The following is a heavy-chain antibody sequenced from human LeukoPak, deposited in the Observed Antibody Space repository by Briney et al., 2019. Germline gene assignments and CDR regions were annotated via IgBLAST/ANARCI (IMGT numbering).Heavy chain of an antibody. CDR2: INPSGGST. CDR1: GYTFTSYY. D-gene: IGHD4-17*01. V-gene: IGHV1-46*01. J-gene: IGHJ6*02. CDR3: ARLPSYGDYAVGMDV. Sequence: GASVKVSCKASGYTFTSYYMHWVRQAPGQGLEWMGIINPSGGSTSYAQKFQGRVTMTRDTSTSTVYTELSSLRSEDTAVYYCARLPSYGDYAVGMDVWGQGTTVTVSS.